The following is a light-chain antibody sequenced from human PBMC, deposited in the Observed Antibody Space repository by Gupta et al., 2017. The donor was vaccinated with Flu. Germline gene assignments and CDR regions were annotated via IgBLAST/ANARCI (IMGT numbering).Light chain of an antibody. CDR3: LQHFNYPLT. J-gene: IGKJ5*01. Sequence: DVQLTQSPSSLSASVGDRITITGRASQDIRSDLGWYQQKPGKGPKRLIYAASNLQSGVPSRFSGSGSGTEFTLTIASLQDEDFATYYCLQHFNYPLTFGQGTRLDLK. CDR1: QDIRSD. V-gene: IGKV1-17*01. CDR2: AAS.